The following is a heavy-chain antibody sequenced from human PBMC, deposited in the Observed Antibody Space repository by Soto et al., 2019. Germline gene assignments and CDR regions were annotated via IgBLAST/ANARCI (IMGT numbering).Heavy chain of an antibody. J-gene: IGHJ3*02. V-gene: IGHV4-59*08. CDR1: GGSISSYY. CDR2: IYYSGST. D-gene: IGHD1-1*01. Sequence: SETLSLTCTVSGGSISSYYWSWIRQPPGKGLEWIGYIYYSGSTNYNPSLKSRVTISVDTSKNQFSLKLSSVTAADTAVYYCARGTAANDAFDIWGQGTMVTVSS. CDR3: ARGTAANDAFDI.